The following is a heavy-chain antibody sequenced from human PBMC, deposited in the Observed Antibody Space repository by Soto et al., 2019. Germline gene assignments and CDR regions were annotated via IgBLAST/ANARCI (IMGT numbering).Heavy chain of an antibody. CDR2: ISGIGGST. CDR1: GFTFSSYA. D-gene: IGHD4-17*01. V-gene: IGHV3-23*01. CDR3: AKVRGDEGWFDP. Sequence: PGGSLRLSCAASGFTFSSYARTWVRQAPGKGMEWVSTISGIGGSTYYADSVKGRFTISRDNSKNTLYLQMNSLRAEDTAVYYCAKVRGDEGWFDPWGQGTLVTVSS. J-gene: IGHJ5*02.